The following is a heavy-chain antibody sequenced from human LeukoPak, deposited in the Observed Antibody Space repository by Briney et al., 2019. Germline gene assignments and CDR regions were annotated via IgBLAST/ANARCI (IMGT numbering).Heavy chain of an antibody. V-gene: IGHV5-51*01. J-gene: IGHJ4*02. CDR1: GYSFPIHW. Sequence: GESLKISCEGSGYSFPIHWIGWVRQMPGKGLEWMGIIYPADSDTRYSPSFQGQVTISADKSINTAYLQWSSLKASDTAMYYCARHYYGSGSYSDYWGQGTLVTVSS. CDR2: IYPADSDT. CDR3: ARHYYGSGSYSDY. D-gene: IGHD3-10*01.